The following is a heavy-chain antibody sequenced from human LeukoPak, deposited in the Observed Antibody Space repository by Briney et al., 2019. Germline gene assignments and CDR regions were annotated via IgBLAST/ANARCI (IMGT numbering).Heavy chain of an antibody. CDR1: GFSLSTRAVG. D-gene: IGHD2-15*01. J-gene: IGHJ4*02. Sequence: ESGPSLGHPTPALTLTFTFSGFSLSTRAVGMGWLRQPPVNALVCLALICWNDDERYAPSLKSSITITKDTSKIQVVLTMTNMDPMDTATYYCGRGSLEGGFDYWGQGALVIVSS. CDR2: ICWNDDE. CDR3: GRGSLEGGFDY. V-gene: IGHV2-5*06.